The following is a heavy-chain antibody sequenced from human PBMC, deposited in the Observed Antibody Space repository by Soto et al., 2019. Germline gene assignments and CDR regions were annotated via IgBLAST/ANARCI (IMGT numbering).Heavy chain of an antibody. V-gene: IGHV4-61*01. D-gene: IGHD1-7*01. CDR1: GGSVNSGSYY. J-gene: IGHJ4*02. Sequence: SETLSLTCTVSGGSVNSGSYYWSWIRQPPGKGLKWIGYIYYSGSTNYNPSLKSRVTISVDTSKNQFSLKVTSLTAADTAVYYCASRDPGTSVDYWGQGTLVTVSS. CDR2: IYYSGST. CDR3: ASRDPGTSVDY.